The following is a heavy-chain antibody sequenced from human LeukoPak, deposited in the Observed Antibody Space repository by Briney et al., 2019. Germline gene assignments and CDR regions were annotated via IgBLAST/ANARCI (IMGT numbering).Heavy chain of an antibody. CDR2: INSDGSST. CDR3: VRDMGYYDKV. D-gene: IGHD3-22*01. V-gene: IGHV3-74*01. CDR1: GFTFSTYW. Sequence: GGSLRLSCAASGFTFSTYWMHWVRQAPGKGLVWVSRINSDGSSTNYADSVKGRFTISRDNAKNALYLQMNSLRAEDTAVYYCVRDMGYYDKVWGQGTLVTVSS. J-gene: IGHJ4*02.